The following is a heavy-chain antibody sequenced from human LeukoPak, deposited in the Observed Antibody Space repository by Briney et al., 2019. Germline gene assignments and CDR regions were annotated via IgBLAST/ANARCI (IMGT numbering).Heavy chain of an antibody. CDR1: GFTFSSYS. CDR2: ISGNT. CDR3: ARGSSRRSGGNIYFYYYFMDV. V-gene: IGHV3-23*01. J-gene: IGHJ6*03. Sequence: PGGSLRLSCAASGFTFSSYSMNWVRQAPGKGLEWVSGISGNTYYADSVKGRFTISRDNSKNTLYLQMNSLRAEDTAVYYCARGSSRRSGGNIYFYYYFMDVWGKGTTVTVSS. D-gene: IGHD2-8*02.